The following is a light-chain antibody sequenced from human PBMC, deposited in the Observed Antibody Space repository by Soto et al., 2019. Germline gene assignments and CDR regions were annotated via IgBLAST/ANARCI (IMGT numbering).Light chain of an antibody. CDR2: AAS. V-gene: IGKV1-9*01. CDR1: QGISSY. J-gene: IGKJ4*01. Sequence: IQLTQSAASLSASVGDRVTITCRASQGISSYLAWYQQKPGKAPKLLIYAASTLQSGVPSRFSGSGSGTEFTLTISSLQPDDFATYYCQQYNSYTFGGGTKVDTK. CDR3: QQYNSYT.